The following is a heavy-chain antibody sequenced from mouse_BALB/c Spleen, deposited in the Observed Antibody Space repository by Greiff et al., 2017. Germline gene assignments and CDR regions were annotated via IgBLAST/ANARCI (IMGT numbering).Heavy chain of an antibody. Sequence: QVQLQQSGPQLVRPGASVKISCKASGYSFTSYWMHWVKQRPGQGLEWIGMIDPSDSETRLNQKFKDKATLTVDKSSSTAYMQLSSPTSEDSAVYYCARSGDYGYWYFDVWGAGTTVTVSS. V-gene: IGHV1S127*01. CDR3: ARSGDYGYWYFDV. D-gene: IGHD1-1*01. J-gene: IGHJ1*01. CDR1: GYSFTSYW. CDR2: IDPSDSET.